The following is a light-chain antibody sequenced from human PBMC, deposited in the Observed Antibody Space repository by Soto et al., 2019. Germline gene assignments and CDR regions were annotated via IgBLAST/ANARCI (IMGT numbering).Light chain of an antibody. V-gene: IGLV2-8*01. CDR3: SAYAGSNIL. J-gene: IGLJ2*01. CDR1: SSDVGGYNY. CDR2: EVS. Sequence: QSALTQPPSASGSPGQSVTISCTGTSSDVGGYNYVSWYQQHPGKAPKLIIYEVSKRPSGVPDRFSGSKSGNTASLTVSGLQAEDEADYYCSAYAGSNILFGGGTKVTVL.